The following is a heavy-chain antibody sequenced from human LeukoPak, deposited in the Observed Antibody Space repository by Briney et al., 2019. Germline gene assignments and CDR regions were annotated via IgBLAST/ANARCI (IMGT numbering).Heavy chain of an antibody. J-gene: IGHJ4*02. CDR2: IYSGGST. Sequence: PGGSLRLSCTASGFTVSSNYMSWVRQAPGKGLEWVSVIYSGGSTYYADSVKGRFTISRDNSENTLYLQMNSLRAEDTAVYYCARNMYYYESSGYYGYYFDHWGQGTLVTVSS. CDR3: ARNMYYYESSGYYGYYFDH. V-gene: IGHV3-66*01. CDR1: GFTVSSNY. D-gene: IGHD3-22*01.